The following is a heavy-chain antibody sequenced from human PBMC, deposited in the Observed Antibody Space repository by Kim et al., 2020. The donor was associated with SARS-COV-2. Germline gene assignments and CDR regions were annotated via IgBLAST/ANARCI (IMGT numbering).Heavy chain of an antibody. J-gene: IGHJ5*02. Sequence: NYAQKFQGRVTMTTDTSTSTAYMELRSLTSDDTAVYYCARVSSSVNWFDPWGQGTLVTVSS. D-gene: IGHD6-6*01. CDR3: ARVSSSVNWFDP. V-gene: IGHV1-18*01.